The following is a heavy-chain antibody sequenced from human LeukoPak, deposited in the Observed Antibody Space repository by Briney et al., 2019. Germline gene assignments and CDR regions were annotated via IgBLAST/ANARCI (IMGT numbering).Heavy chain of an antibody. J-gene: IGHJ4*02. Sequence: GGSLRLSCAASGFTFSSYAMHWVRQAPGKRLEWVAVISYDGSNKYYADSVKGRFTISRDNSKNTLYLQMNSLRAEDTAVYYCARQIVVVPAAMTQTDYWGQGTLVTVSS. V-gene: IGHV3-30-3*01. CDR3: ARQIVVVPAAMTQTDY. CDR1: GFTFSSYA. CDR2: ISYDGSNK. D-gene: IGHD2-2*01.